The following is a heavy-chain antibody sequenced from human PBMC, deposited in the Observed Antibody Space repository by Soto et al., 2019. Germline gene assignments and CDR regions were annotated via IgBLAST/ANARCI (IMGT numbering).Heavy chain of an antibody. V-gene: IGHV1-46*01. CDR2: INPNGGST. Sequence: QVQLVQSGAEVKKPGASVKVSCKASGYIFINYYIHWVRQAPGQGLEWIGIINPNGGSTNYAQKFRGRVTLARDTSTSTVYMDLSSLRSEDMAMYYCARDLAAGDFWGQGTLVTVSS. CDR1: GYIFINYY. D-gene: IGHD6-13*01. J-gene: IGHJ4*02. CDR3: ARDLAAGDF.